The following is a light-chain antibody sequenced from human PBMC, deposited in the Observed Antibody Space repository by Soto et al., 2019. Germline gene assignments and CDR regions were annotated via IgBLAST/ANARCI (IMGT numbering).Light chain of an antibody. CDR3: QQYDNLPLT. J-gene: IGKJ4*01. Sequence: DIQMTQSPSSLSASVGDRVTITCQASQDIKNSLNWYQQKSGKAPKLLIYDASDLETGVPSRFSGSGSGTDFTFTINSLQPEDIATYYCQQYDNLPLTFGGGTKVEIK. V-gene: IGKV1-33*01. CDR2: DAS. CDR1: QDIKNS.